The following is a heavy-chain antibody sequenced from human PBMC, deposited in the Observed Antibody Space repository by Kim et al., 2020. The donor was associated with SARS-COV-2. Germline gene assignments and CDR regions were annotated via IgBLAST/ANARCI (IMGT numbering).Heavy chain of an antibody. V-gene: IGHV5-51*01. CDR3: ARNYDILTGVPIGDI. D-gene: IGHD3-9*01. Sequence: GESLKISCKGSGYSFTSYWIGWVRQMPGKGLEWMGIIYPGDSDTRYSPSFQGQVTISADKSISTAYLQWSSLKASDTAMYYCARNYDILTGVPIGDIWGQGTMVTVSS. CDR2: IYPGDSDT. CDR1: GYSFTSYW. J-gene: IGHJ3*02.